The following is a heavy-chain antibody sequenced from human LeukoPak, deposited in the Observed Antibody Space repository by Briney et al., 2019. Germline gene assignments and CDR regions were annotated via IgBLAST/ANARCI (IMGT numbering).Heavy chain of an antibody. Sequence: SVKVSRKASGGTFSSYAISWVRQAPGQGLGWMGRIIPILGIANYAQKFQGRVTITADKSTSTAYMELSSLRSEDTAVYYCAITYYDFWSGYYYWGQGTLVTVSS. CDR2: IIPILGIA. V-gene: IGHV1-69*04. CDR3: AITYYDFWSGYYY. D-gene: IGHD3-3*01. J-gene: IGHJ4*02. CDR1: GGTFSSYA.